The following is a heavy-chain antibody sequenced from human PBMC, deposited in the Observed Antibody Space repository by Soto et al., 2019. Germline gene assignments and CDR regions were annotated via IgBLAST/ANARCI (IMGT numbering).Heavy chain of an antibody. CDR1: GGSISSGGYY. Sequence: QVQLQESGPGLVKPSQTLSLTCTVSGGSISSGGYYWSWIRKHPGKGLEWIGSIYYRGSTFYNSTLKSRVTISVDTSKNQFSLKLSSVTDADTDVYYCARGVIHWGQGTLVTVSS. D-gene: IGHD2-21*01. J-gene: IGHJ4*02. CDR2: IYYRGST. CDR3: ARGVIH. V-gene: IGHV4-31*03.